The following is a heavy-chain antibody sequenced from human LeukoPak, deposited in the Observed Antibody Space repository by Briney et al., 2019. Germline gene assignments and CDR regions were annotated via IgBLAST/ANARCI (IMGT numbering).Heavy chain of an antibody. CDR1: GSTFRNYD. J-gene: IGHJ4*02. CDR3: ARGRGYIYGYDY. D-gene: IGHD5-18*01. Sequence: GRSLRLSRAAYGSTFRNYDMHSVRQAPGKGLEYVSHISTNGGSTYYAISVKGRFTIARDNSKNTLYLQMGSLRAEDMAVYYCARGRGYIYGYDYWGQGTLVTVCS. CDR2: ISTNGGST. V-gene: IGHV3-64*01.